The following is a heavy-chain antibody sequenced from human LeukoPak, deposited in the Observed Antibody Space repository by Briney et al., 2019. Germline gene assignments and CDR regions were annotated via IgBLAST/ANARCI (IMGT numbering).Heavy chain of an antibody. CDR2: IHPNSGGT. Sequence: ASVKVSCKASAYTFTGYYMHWLRQAPGQGLEWMGWIHPNSGGTNYAQKFQGRVTMTRDTSISTVYMELSRLRSNDTAVYYCAREEGRCSSTSCWAPFNYWGQGTLVTVSS. CDR3: AREEGRCSSTSCWAPFNY. V-gene: IGHV1-2*02. J-gene: IGHJ4*02. CDR1: AYTFTGYY. D-gene: IGHD2-2*01.